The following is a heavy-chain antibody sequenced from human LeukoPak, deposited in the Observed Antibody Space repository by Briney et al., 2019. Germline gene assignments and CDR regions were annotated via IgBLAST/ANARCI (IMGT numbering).Heavy chain of an antibody. Sequence: SETLSLTCAVYGGSFSGYYWSWIRQPPGKGLEWIGEINHSGSTNYNPSLKSRVTISVDTSKNQFSLKLSSVTAADTAVYYCARGDDTDTIWFDPWGQGTLVTVSS. J-gene: IGHJ5*02. CDR3: ARGDDTDTIWFDP. CDR1: GGSFSGYY. CDR2: INHSGST. D-gene: IGHD5-18*01. V-gene: IGHV4-34*01.